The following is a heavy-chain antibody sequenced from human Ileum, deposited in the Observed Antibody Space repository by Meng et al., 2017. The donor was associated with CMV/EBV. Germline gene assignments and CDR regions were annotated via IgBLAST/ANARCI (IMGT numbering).Heavy chain of an antibody. Sequence: LSCATSGFTFISYGMHWVRQAPGKGLEWVAFIRYDGSNKYYADSVKGRFTISRDNSKNTLYLQMNSLRAEDTAVYYCVSTSYEDNDYWGQGTLVTVSS. CDR2: IRYDGSNK. J-gene: IGHJ4*02. V-gene: IGHV3-30*02. CDR3: VSTSYEDNDY. CDR1: GFTFISYG. D-gene: IGHD2-2*01.